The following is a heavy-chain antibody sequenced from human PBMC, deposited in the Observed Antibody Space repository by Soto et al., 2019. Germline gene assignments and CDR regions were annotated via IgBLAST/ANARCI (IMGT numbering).Heavy chain of an antibody. CDR3: AKGQHCSSTSCYFYYYGMDV. CDR2: ISYDGSNK. J-gene: IGHJ6*02. D-gene: IGHD2-2*01. CDR1: GFIFNTYD. Sequence: GGSLRLSCAASGFIFNTYDMHWVRQAPGKGLEWVAVISYDGSNKYYADSVKGRLTISRDSSKKMLYLQMNSLRPEDTAVYYCAKGQHCSSTSCYFYYYGMDVWGQGTKVTVSS. V-gene: IGHV3-30*18.